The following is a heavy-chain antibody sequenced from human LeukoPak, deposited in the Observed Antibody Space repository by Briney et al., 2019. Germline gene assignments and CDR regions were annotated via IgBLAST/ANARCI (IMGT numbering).Heavy chain of an antibody. CDR2: ISAYNGNT. D-gene: IGHD3-22*01. Sequence: GASVKVSCKASGYTFTSYGISWVRQAPRQGLEWMGWISAYNGNTNYAQKLQGRVTMTTDTSTSTAYMELRSLRSDDTAVYYCARGSTARYYYDSSGYYRGAVDYWGQGTLVTISS. V-gene: IGHV1-18*01. CDR1: GYTFTSYG. CDR3: ARGSTARYYYDSSGYYRGAVDY. J-gene: IGHJ4*02.